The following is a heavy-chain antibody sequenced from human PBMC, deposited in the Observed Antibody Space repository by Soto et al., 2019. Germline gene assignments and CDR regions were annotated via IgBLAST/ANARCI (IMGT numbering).Heavy chain of an antibody. CDR1: GYIFTSYW. CDR2: IDPSDYYT. D-gene: IGHD1-26*01. J-gene: IGHJ6*02. CDR3: ARTMGATIWGVYYYYGMDV. Sequence: GESLKISCKGSGYIFTSYWSSWVRQMPGKGLEWMGRIDPSDYYTNYSPSFQGHVAISSDKSISTAYLQWSRLKASDTAMYYCARTMGATIWGVYYYYGMDVWGQGTTVTVSS. V-gene: IGHV5-10-1*01.